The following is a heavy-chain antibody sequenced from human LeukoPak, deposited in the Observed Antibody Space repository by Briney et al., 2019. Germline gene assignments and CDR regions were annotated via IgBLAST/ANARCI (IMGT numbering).Heavy chain of an antibody. CDR1: GGSISSYY. V-gene: IGHV4-59*01. Sequence: SETLSLTCTVSGGSISSYYWSWIRQPPGKGLEWIGYIYYSGSTNYNPPLKSRVTISVDTSKNQFSLKLSSVTAADTAVYYCARGRARDSSGYPNYWGQGTLVTVSS. CDR3: ARGRARDSSGYPNY. CDR2: IYYSGST. D-gene: IGHD3-22*01. J-gene: IGHJ4*02.